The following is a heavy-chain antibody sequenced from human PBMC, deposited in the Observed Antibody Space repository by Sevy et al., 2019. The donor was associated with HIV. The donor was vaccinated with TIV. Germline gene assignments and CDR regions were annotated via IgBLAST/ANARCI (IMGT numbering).Heavy chain of an antibody. D-gene: IGHD3-3*01. Sequence: GGSLRLSCAASGFTFSSYWMSWVRQAPGGGLEWVANIKQDGSESQYIDSVKGRFTISRDNAKNSLHLQMNNLRVDDMAVYYRVRVESQYYDFWRGYNRSDYWGQGTLVTVSS. J-gene: IGHJ4*02. CDR3: VRVESQYYDFWRGYNRSDY. CDR2: IKQDGSES. CDR1: GFTFSSYW. V-gene: IGHV3-7*01.